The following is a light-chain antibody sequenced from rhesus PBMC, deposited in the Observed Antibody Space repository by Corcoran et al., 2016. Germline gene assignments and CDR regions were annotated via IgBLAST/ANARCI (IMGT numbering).Light chain of an antibody. CDR3: QQYSNWPYS. CDR2: GAS. CDR1: QSVSSS. V-gene: IGKV3-42*03. J-gene: IGKJ2*01. Sequence: EIVLTQSPATLSLSPGERATLSCRASQSVSSSLAWYQQKPEQAPRLLIYGASSRATGIPDRFSGRGSGTDFTLTISSLEPEDFAVYYCQQYSNWPYSFGQGTKVEIK.